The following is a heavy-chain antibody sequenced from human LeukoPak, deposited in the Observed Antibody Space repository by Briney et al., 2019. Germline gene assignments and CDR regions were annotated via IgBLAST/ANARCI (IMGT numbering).Heavy chain of an antibody. CDR3: ARERGNYYDSSGYGLD. J-gene: IGHJ4*02. V-gene: IGHV1-46*01. CDR1: GYTFTNYY. Sequence: ASVKVSCKESGYTFTNYYMHWVRQSPGQGLEWMGIINPSGGSTSYAQKFQGRVTMTRDTSTSTVYMELSSLRSEDTAVYYCARERGNYYDSSGYGLDWGQGTLVTVSS. CDR2: INPSGGST. D-gene: IGHD3-22*01.